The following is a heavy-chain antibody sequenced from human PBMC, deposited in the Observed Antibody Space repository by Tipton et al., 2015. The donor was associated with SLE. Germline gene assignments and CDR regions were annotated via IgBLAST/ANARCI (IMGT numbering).Heavy chain of an antibody. CDR3: ARRGGLWFRELKRLLWFDP. J-gene: IGHJ5*02. CDR1: GGSISSGDYY. V-gene: IGHV4-30-4*08. Sequence: TLSLTCTVSGGSISSGDYYWSWIRQPPGKGLEWIGYIYYSGSTYYNPSLKSRVTISVDTSKNQFSLKLSSVTAADTAVYYCARRGGLWFRELKRLLWFDPWGQGTLVTVSS. D-gene: IGHD3-10*01. CDR2: IYYSGST.